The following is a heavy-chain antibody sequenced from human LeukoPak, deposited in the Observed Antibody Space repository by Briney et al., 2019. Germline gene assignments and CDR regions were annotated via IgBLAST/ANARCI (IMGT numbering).Heavy chain of an antibody. CDR2: ICSSGST. J-gene: IGHJ5*02. Sequence: SPSETLSLTCTVSGDSISRSYYYWAWLRQPPGKGPEWIGTICSSGSTNYNSSLKSRITISVDTSKNQFSLRLSSVTAANTAVYFCARQMELHNWFDPWGQGTLVTVSS. CDR1: GDSISRSYYY. D-gene: IGHD1-26*01. V-gene: IGHV4-39*01. CDR3: ARQMELHNWFDP.